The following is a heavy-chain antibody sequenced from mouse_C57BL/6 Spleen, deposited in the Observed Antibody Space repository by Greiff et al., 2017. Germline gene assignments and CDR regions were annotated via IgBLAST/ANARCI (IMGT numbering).Heavy chain of an antibody. V-gene: IGHV2-2*01. CDR2: ICSGGST. Sequence: QVQLQQSGPGLVQPSQSLSITCTVSGFSLTSYGVHWVRQSPGQGLEWLGVICSGGSTDYNAAFISSLSISKDKYKSQVFFKMNSLQADDTAIYYCARMGTTGVADYWGQGTTLTVSS. CDR3: ARMGTTGVADY. D-gene: IGHD1-1*01. J-gene: IGHJ2*01. CDR1: GFSLTSYG.